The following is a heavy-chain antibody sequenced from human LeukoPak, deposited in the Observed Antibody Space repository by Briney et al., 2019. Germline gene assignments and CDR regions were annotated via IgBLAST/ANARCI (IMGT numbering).Heavy chain of an antibody. V-gene: IGHV3-30*04. CDR2: ISYDGSNK. D-gene: IGHD3-22*01. J-gene: IGHJ5*02. Sequence: PGRSLRLSCAASGFTFSSYAMHWVRQAPGKGLEWVAVISYDGSNKYYADSVKGRFTISRDNSKNTLYLQMNSLRAEDTAVYYCAALEGSGYSDGVDWFDPWGQGTLVTVSS. CDR1: GFTFSSYA. CDR3: AALEGSGYSDGVDWFDP.